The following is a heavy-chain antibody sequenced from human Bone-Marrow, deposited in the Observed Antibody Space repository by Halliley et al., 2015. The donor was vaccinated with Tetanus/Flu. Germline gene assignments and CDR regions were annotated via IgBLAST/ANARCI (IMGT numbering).Heavy chain of an antibody. CDR1: GFRFSSYG. CDR2: ISYNGGSR. CDR3: ARGDCGFVH. Sequence: SLRLSCAASGFRFSSYGMHWVRQAPGKGLEWVSTISYNGGSRYYADSVKGRFTISRDNSNNMVYLQMDSLKAEDTGVYYCARGDCGFVHWGQGTLVSVSS. V-gene: IGHV3-30*03. D-gene: IGHD2-21*02. J-gene: IGHJ5*02.